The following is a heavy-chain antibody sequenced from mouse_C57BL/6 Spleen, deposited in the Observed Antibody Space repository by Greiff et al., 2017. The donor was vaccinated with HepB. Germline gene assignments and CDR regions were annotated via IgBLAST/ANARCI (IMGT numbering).Heavy chain of an antibody. D-gene: IGHD1-1*01. Sequence: QVQLQQPGAELVKPGASVKLSCKASGYTFTSYWMHWVKQRPGQGLEWIGMIHPNSGSTNYNEKFKSKATLTVDKSSSTAYMQSVSLTSADAAVYYCAMYYSGGYSDFWGTGPTVTVSS. CDR2: IHPNSGST. CDR3: AMYYSGGYSDF. V-gene: IGHV1-64*01. J-gene: IGHJ1*03. CDR1: GYTFTSYW.